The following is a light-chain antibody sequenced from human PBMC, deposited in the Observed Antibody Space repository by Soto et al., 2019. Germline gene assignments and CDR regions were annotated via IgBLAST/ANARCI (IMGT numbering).Light chain of an antibody. J-gene: IGKJ5*01. CDR1: QSVSSTY. CDR2: GAS. V-gene: IGKV3-20*01. Sequence: IVLTQSPGTLSLSPGARATLSCRASQSVSSTYLAWYQRKPGQAPRLLIYGASTRATGISDRFSGSGSGTDFTLTISRLEPEDFAVYYCQQYGSSPPITFGQGTRLEIK. CDR3: QQYGSSPPIT.